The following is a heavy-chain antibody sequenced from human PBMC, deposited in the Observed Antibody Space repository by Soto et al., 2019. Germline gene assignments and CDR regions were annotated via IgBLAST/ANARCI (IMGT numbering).Heavy chain of an antibody. V-gene: IGHV1-46*01. D-gene: IGHD2-8*01. Sequence: ASVKVSCKASGYTFTSYYMHWVRQAPGQGLEWMGIINPSGGSTSYAQKFQGRVTMTRDTSTSTVYMELSSLRSEDTAVYYCAREVGYCTNGVCYRSYYYYGMDVWGQGTTVTVSS. CDR1: GYTFTSYY. J-gene: IGHJ6*02. CDR3: AREVGYCTNGVCYRSYYYYGMDV. CDR2: INPSGGST.